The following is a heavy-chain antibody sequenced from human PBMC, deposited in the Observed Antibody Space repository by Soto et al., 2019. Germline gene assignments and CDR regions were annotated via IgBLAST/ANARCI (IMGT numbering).Heavy chain of an antibody. Sequence: EVQLLESGGGLVQPGGSLRLSCAPSGFTFSSYVMSWVRQAPGTGLEWVSTISVTGGRTYYADSVNGRFTISSDNSKNTMSLQMNSLRVEDTAVYFCAKEVRGSGTTSVDCWGQGTLVTGSS. CDR3: AKEVRGSGTTSVDC. D-gene: IGHD3-10*01. J-gene: IGHJ4*02. CDR1: GFTFSSYV. CDR2: ISVTGGRT. V-gene: IGHV3-23*01.